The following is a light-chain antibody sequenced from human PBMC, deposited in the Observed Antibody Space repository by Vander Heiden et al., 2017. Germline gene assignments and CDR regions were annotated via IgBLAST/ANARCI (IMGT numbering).Light chain of an antibody. CDR2: DDN. CDR3: QVWDGGSNLLVV. CDR1: ELGSKR. V-gene: IGLV3-21*02. J-gene: IGLJ2*01. Sequence: SSVLTQPPSVSVAPGQRASITRGGSELGSKRVQWYRQRPGQAPLLVVYDDNDRPSGIPERFSGSNSGNTATLIITGVEAGDEGDYCCQVWDGGSNLLVVFGGGTKLTVL.